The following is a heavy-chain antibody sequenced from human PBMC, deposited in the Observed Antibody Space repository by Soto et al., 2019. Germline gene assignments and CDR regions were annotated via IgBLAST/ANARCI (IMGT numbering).Heavy chain of an antibody. CDR3: ARHRVTMVRGVIRRVSYYFYGMDV. D-gene: IGHD3-10*01. J-gene: IGHJ6*02. CDR1: GLTFSSYA. CDR2: IIPIFGTA. V-gene: IGHV1-69*13. Sequence: AVKVACKASGLTFSSYANSWERQAPGQWLEWMGGIIPIFGTANYAQKFQGRVTITGDESMSTAYRELSSLRSEETAVDYCARHRVTMVRGVIRRVSYYFYGMDVWGQGTTVTVSS.